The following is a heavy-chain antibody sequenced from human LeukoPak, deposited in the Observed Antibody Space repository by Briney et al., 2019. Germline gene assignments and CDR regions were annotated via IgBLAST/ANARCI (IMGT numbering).Heavy chain of an antibody. D-gene: IGHD6-13*01. CDR2: IKQDGSEK. V-gene: IGHV3-7*01. J-gene: IGHJ4*02. CDR1: GFTFSSYW. CDR3: ARDWEYNSRWYFPFDF. Sequence: PGGSLRLSCAASGFTFSSYWMSWLRQAPGKGLEWVANIKQDGSEKYYLDSVKGRFYTSRDNAKSSLYLQMNSLRAEDTAVYYCARDWEYNSRWYFPFDFWGQGTLVTVSS.